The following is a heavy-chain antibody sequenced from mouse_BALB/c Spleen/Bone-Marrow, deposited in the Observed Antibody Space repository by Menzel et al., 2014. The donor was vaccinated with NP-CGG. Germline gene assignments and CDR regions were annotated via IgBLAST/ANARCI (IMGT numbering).Heavy chain of an antibody. CDR3: ARGEYDAMVY. Sequence: VQLQQSGAGLVKQGTSVKLSCTAFGFTIKAPFMPWVKQRPAQGLEWIGRIDLANGNTKEDPKFQGKATITADTAANTADLQLSSLTSEDTAGDYCARGEYDAMVYWGQGTSVTVSS. V-gene: IGHV14-3*02. CDR2: IDLANGNT. CDR1: GFTIKAPF. J-gene: IGHJ4*01.